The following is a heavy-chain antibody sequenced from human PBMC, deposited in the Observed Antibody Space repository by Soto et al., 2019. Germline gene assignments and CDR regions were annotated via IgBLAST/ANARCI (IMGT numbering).Heavy chain of an antibody. V-gene: IGHV1-69*12. D-gene: IGHD1-26*01. Sequence: QVQLVQSGAEVKKPGSSVKVSCKASGGTFSSYAISWVRQAPGQGLEWMGGIIPIFGTANYAQKFQGRVTITANESTSADIVELSRLRAEDTAVYCWARSSGGAATSSHWFDPWGQGTLVTVSS. J-gene: IGHJ5*02. CDR1: GGTFSSYA. CDR2: IIPIFGTA. CDR3: ARSSGGAATSSHWFDP.